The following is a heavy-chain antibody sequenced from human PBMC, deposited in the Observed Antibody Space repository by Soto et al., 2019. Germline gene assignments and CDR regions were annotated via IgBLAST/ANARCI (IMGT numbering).Heavy chain of an antibody. CDR2: ISGSGGST. CDR1: GFTFSSYA. Sequence: GGSLRLSCAASGFTFSSYAMSWVRQAPGKGLEWVSAISGSGGSTYYADSVKGRFTISRDNSKNTLYLQMNSLRAEDTAVYYCAILPVVPAAMLLVYWGQGTLVTVSS. J-gene: IGHJ4*02. V-gene: IGHV3-23*01. CDR3: AILPVVPAAMLLVY. D-gene: IGHD2-2*01.